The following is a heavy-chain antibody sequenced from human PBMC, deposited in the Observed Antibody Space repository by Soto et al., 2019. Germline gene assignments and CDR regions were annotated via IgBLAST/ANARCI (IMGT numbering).Heavy chain of an antibody. Sequence: EVQLVESGGGLVQPGGSLRLSCAASGFTFSSNWMHWVRQAPGKGLVWVSRINSDGSSTSYEDSVKGRFTISRDNAKKTRYLQMNSLRAEDTAVYYCARDPASGSSSAFPHYYYGGMDVWGQGTKVTVSS. CDR1: GFTFSSNW. V-gene: IGHV3-74*01. J-gene: IGHJ6*02. CDR3: ARDPASGSSSAFPHYYYGGMDV. D-gene: IGHD6-6*01. CDR2: INSDGSST.